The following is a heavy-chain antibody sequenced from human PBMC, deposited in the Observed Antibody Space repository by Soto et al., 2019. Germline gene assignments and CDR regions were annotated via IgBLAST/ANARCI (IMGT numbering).Heavy chain of an antibody. CDR3: ARDPDTAGVWFDP. Sequence: GASVKVSCKASGGTFSSYAISWERQAPGQGLEWMGGIIPIFGTANYAQKFQGRVTITADESTSTAYMELSSLRSEDTAVYYCARDPDTAGVWFDPWGQGTLVTVSS. CDR1: GGTFSSYA. D-gene: IGHD5-18*01. J-gene: IGHJ5*02. CDR2: IIPIFGTA. V-gene: IGHV1-69*13.